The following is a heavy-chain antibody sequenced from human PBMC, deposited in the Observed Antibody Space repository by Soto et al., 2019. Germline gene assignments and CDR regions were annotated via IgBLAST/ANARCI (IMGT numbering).Heavy chain of an antibody. J-gene: IGHJ6*02. Sequence: ASVKVSCKASGYTFTSYGISWVRQAPGQGLEWMGWISAYNGNTNYAQKLQGRVTMTTDTSTSTAYTELRSLRSDDTAVYYCAGFLRGVKVVPAAIDYYGMDVWGQGTTVTVSS. V-gene: IGHV1-18*04. D-gene: IGHD2-2*01. CDR3: AGFLRGVKVVPAAIDYYGMDV. CDR2: ISAYNGNT. CDR1: GYTFTSYG.